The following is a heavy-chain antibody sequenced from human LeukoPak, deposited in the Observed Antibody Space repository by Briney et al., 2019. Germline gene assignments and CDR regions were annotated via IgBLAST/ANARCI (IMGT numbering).Heavy chain of an antibody. CDR3: ARQLGYCSSTSCYADKVDY. D-gene: IGHD2-2*01. V-gene: IGHV4-39*01. CDR2: IYYIGST. J-gene: IGHJ4*02. Sequence: SETLSLTCTVSGGSIISSRYYWGWIRQPPGKWLEWIGSIYYIGSTYYNPSLKSRVTISVDTSKNQFSLKLSSVTAADTAVYYCARQLGYCSSTSCYADKVDYWGQGTLVTVSS. CDR1: GGSIISSRYY.